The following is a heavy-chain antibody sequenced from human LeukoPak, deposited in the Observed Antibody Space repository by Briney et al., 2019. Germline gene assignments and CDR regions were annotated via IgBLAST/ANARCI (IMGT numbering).Heavy chain of an antibody. D-gene: IGHD6-6*01. V-gene: IGHV1-8*01. CDR3: ARGSRIAARPSYYYYMDV. CDR1: GGTFTSYD. Sequence: ASVKVSCKASGGTFTSYDINWVRQATGQGLEWMGWMNPNSGNTGYAQKFQGRVTMTRNTSISTAYMELSSLRSEDTAVYYCARGSRIAARPSYYYYMDVWGKGTTVTVSS. CDR2: MNPNSGNT. J-gene: IGHJ6*03.